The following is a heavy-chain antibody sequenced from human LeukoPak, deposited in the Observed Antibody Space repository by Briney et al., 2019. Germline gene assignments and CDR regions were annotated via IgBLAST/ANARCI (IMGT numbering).Heavy chain of an antibody. CDR3: TRVATILGVLN. D-gene: IGHD5-12*01. J-gene: IGHJ4*02. CDR1: GDAINDTNYY. V-gene: IGHV4-39*01. CDR2: IFYRGST. Sequence: SETLSLTCSVSGDAINDTNYYWGWIRQPPGKGLEWIANIFYRGSTYYNPSLKSRVTISVDTSKNQFSPRLSSLTAADTAVYYCTRVATILGVLNWGQGTLVTVSS.